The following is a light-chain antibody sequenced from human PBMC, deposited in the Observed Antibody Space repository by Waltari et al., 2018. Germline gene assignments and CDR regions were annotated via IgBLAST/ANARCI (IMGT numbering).Light chain of an antibody. CDR2: NNN. J-gene: IGLJ2*01. V-gene: IGLV1-44*01. Sequence: QSVLTQSPSASGTSGQRVTISCSGSSSNIGRDIVNWYRHLPGTAPKLLIYNNNPRPSGVPDRCSGSKSGTSASLAISGLQSEDEADYYCAAWDDSLNGVVFGGGTKLSVL. CDR3: AAWDDSLNGVV. CDR1: SSNIGRDI.